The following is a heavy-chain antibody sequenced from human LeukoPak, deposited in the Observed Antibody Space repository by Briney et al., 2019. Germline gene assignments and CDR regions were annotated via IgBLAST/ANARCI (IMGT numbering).Heavy chain of an antibody. CDR1: GGTFSSYA. CDR2: IIPIFGTA. CDR3: ARDVDTAMASFDY. D-gene: IGHD5-18*01. J-gene: IGHJ4*02. V-gene: IGHV1-69*01. Sequence: ASVKVSCKASGGTFSSYAIGWVRQAPGQGVEWMGGIIPIFGTANYAQKFQGRVTITADESTSTAYIELSSLRSEDTAVYYCARDVDTAMASFDYWGQGTLVTVSS.